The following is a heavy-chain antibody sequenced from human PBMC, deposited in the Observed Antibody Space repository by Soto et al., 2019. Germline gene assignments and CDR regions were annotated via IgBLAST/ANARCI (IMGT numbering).Heavy chain of an antibody. J-gene: IGHJ3*02. CDR3: ATQFSGRAFDI. CDR2: INPNSGGT. D-gene: IGHD1-26*01. Sequence: EASVKVSCKASGYTFTGYYMHWVRQAPGQGLEWMGWINPNSGGTNYAQKFQGWVTMTRDTSISTAYMELSRLRSDDTAVYYCATQFSGRAFDIWGQGTMVTVSS. V-gene: IGHV1-2*04. CDR1: GYTFTGYY.